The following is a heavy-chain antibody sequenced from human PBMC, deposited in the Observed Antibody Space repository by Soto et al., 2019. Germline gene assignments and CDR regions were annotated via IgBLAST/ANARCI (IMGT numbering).Heavy chain of an antibody. Sequence: SETRSLTCTISGGSVNSDYYYWSWISQPPGKGLEWIGYIYHTGRTNYNPSLESRVTISLDTSRNQFSLKLSSVTAADTAVFYCAREFSNSPEAFDYWGQGALVTVSS. D-gene: IGHD1-1*01. J-gene: IGHJ4*02. CDR2: IYHTGRT. V-gene: IGHV4-61*01. CDR3: AREFSNSPEAFDY. CDR1: GGSVNSDYYY.